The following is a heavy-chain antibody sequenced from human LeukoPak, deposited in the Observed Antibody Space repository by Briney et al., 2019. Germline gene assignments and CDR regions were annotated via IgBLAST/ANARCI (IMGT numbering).Heavy chain of an antibody. D-gene: IGHD2-21*02. V-gene: IGHV3-21*01. Sequence: GGSLRLSCAASGFTFSNYRMNWVRQAPGKGLEWVSSISSSSSYIYYADSVKGRFTISRNNAKNSLYLQMNSLRAEDTAVYYCVPNAAIWGGDCHFDSWGQGTLVTVSS. CDR3: VPNAAIWGGDCHFDS. J-gene: IGHJ4*02. CDR1: GFTFSNYR. CDR2: ISSSSSYI.